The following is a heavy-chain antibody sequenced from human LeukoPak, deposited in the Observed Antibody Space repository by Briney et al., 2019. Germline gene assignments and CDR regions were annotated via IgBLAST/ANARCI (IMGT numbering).Heavy chain of an antibody. Sequence: ASVKVSCKGSGYTFTNYGIDWVRQAPGQGLELMGWISAYNGNTNYAQKFQGRVTLTTDASTSTAYMELRSPISDDTAVYYCAIMGARWGFDYWGQGTLVTVPA. CDR1: GYTFTNYG. D-gene: IGHD3-16*01. CDR3: AIMGARWGFDY. V-gene: IGHV1-18*01. CDR2: ISAYNGNT. J-gene: IGHJ4*02.